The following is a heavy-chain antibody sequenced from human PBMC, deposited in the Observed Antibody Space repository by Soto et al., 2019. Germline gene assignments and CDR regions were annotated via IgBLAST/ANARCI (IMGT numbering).Heavy chain of an antibody. J-gene: IGHJ4*02. Sequence: QVQLVQSGAEGKKPGSSGKVSCKAPGGTFSSYAISWVRQAPGQGLWWMGGIIPIFCTANYPQKFQGSVTITGDESTSTAYMELSSLRSEDTAVYYCASGKGDRGYDSTDYWGQGTLVTVSS. D-gene: IGHD5-12*01. CDR2: IIPIFCTA. V-gene: IGHV1-69*01. CDR3: ASGKGDRGYDSTDY. CDR1: GGTFSSYA.